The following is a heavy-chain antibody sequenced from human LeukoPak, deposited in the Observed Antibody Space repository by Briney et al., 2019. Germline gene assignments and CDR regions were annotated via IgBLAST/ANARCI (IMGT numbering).Heavy chain of an antibody. CDR3: ARDYFGWGSVFDY. J-gene: IGHJ4*02. Sequence: ASVKVSCKASGYTFSNYYMHWVRQAPGQGLEWMGIINPSVGSTRYAQKFQGRVTMTRDTSTSTVYMELSSLRSEDTAVYYCARDYFGWGSVFDYWGQGTLVTVSS. D-gene: IGHD3-3*01. CDR2: INPSVGST. CDR1: GYTFSNYY. V-gene: IGHV1-46*01.